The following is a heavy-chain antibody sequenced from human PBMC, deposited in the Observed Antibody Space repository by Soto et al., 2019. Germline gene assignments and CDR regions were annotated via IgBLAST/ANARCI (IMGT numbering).Heavy chain of an antibody. CDR1: GFTFSSYG. CDR2: ISYDGSNK. J-gene: IGHJ4*02. D-gene: IGHD5-12*01. V-gene: IGHV3-30*18. CDR3: AKDGAYYDYDY. Sequence: QVQLVESGGGVVQPGRSLRLSCAASGFTFSSYGMHWVRQAPGKGLEWVAVISYDGSNKYYADSVKGRFTISRDNSKNTLYLQMNSLRAEDTAVYYCAKDGAYYDYDYWGQGTLVTVSS.